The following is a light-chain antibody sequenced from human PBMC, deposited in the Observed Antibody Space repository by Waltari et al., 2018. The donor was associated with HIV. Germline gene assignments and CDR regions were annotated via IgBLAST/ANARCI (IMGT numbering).Light chain of an antibody. J-gene: IGKJ4*01. CDR2: RAS. CDR1: QRISSN. CDR3: QQYNNFPLT. Sequence: EIVMTQSPATLSVSPGERVTLSCRASQRISSNLVWYQQKPGQAPRPLIYRASSRATGIPARFSGSGSGTEFTLTISSLQSEDFALYYCQQYNNFPLTFGRGTKVEIK. V-gene: IGKV3-15*01.